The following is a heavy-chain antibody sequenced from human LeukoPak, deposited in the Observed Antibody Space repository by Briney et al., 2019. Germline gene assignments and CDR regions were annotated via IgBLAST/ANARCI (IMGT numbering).Heavy chain of an antibody. CDR1: GFTVGSNY. CDR3: ARVTQWLFDY. V-gene: IGHV3-53*01. J-gene: IGHJ4*02. CDR2: IYSGGST. Sequence: GGSLRLSCAASGFTVGSNYMSWVRQAPGKGLEWVSVIYSGGSTYYADSVKGRFTISRDNSKNTLYLQMNSLRAEDTAVYYCARVTQWLFDYWGQGTLVTVSS. D-gene: IGHD6-19*01.